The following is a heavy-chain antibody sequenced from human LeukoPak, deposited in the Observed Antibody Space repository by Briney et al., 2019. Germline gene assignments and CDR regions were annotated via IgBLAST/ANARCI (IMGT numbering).Heavy chain of an antibody. CDR3: ARGLGGSGSYFLTFDY. D-gene: IGHD1-26*01. CDR2: ISAYNGNT. J-gene: IGHJ4*02. Sequence: ASVKVSCKASGYTFTSYSVNWVRQAPGLGLEWMGWISAYNGNTQYAQKVQGRVTMTTDTSTRPAYMELRSLSSDATAVYYCARGLGGSGSYFLTFDYWGQGTLVTVSS. CDR1: GYTFTSYS. V-gene: IGHV1-18*01.